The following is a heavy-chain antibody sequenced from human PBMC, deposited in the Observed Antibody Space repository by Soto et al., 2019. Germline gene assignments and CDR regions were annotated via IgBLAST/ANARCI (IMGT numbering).Heavy chain of an antibody. J-gene: IGHJ6*02. CDR3: ARDGGCSSTSCYNDCYGMDV. V-gene: IGHV3-30-3*01. CDR1: GFTFSSYA. CDR2: ISYDGSNK. D-gene: IGHD2-2*02. Sequence: VGSLRLSCAASGFTFSSYAMHWVRQAPGKGLEWVAVISYDGSNKYYADSVKGRFTISRDNSKNTMYLQMNSLRAEDTAVYYCARDGGCSSTSCYNDCYGMDVWGQGTTVTVSS.